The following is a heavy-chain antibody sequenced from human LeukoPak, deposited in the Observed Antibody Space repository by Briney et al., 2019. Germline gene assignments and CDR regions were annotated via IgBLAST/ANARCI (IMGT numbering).Heavy chain of an antibody. CDR3: VRDLGGRSGH. Sequence: GRSLRLSCAASGFTFSSYAMHWVRRAPGKGLEWVAVISYDGSNKYYADSVKGRFTISRDNSKNTLYLQMNSLRAEDTAVYYCVRDLGGRSGHWGQGTLVTVSS. CDR2: ISYDGSNK. CDR1: GFTFSSYA. D-gene: IGHD1-26*01. J-gene: IGHJ4*02. V-gene: IGHV3-30-3*01.